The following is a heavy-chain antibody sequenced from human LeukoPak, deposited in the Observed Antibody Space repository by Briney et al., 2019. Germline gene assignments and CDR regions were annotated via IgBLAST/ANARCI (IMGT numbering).Heavy chain of an antibody. V-gene: IGHV1-46*01. CDR1: GYTFTTYY. CDR3: ARSFGVSQQYSSSSYYYYMDV. CDR2: INPSGGST. J-gene: IGHJ6*03. D-gene: IGHD6-13*01. Sequence: ASVNVSCKASGYTFTTYYIHWVRQAPGQGLEWMGIINPSGGSTSFVQKFHGRVTMTRDLSTSTVYMELSSLRSEDTAVYYCARSFGVSQQYSSSSYYYYMDVWGKGTTVTVSS.